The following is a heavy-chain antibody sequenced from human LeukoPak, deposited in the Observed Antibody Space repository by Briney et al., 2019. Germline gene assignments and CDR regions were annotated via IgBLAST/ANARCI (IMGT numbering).Heavy chain of an antibody. CDR3: ARGGTDIVVVPAALHYYYYGMDV. J-gene: IGHJ6*02. CDR1: GFTFSSYS. Sequence: GGSLRLSCAASGFTFSSYSMNWVRQAPGKGLEWVSSISSSSSYIYYADSVKGRFTISRDNAKNSLYLQMNSLRAEDTAVYYCARGGTDIVVVPAALHYYYYGMDVWGQGTTVTVSS. CDR2: ISSSSSYI. V-gene: IGHV3-21*01. D-gene: IGHD2-2*02.